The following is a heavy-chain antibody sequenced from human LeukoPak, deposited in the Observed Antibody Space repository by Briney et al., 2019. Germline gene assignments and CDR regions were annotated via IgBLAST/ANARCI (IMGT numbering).Heavy chain of an antibody. J-gene: IGHJ6*02. CDR1: GYTFTSYG. V-gene: IGHV1-18*01. CDR3: ARDTLTGQYYYYGMDV. CDR2: ISAYNGNT. D-gene: IGHD7-27*01. Sequence: ASVEVSCKASGYTFTSYGISWVRQAPGQGLEWMGWISAYNGNTNYAQKLQGRVTMTTDTSTSTAYMELRSLRSDDTAVYYCARDTLTGQYYYYGMDVWGQGTTVTVSS.